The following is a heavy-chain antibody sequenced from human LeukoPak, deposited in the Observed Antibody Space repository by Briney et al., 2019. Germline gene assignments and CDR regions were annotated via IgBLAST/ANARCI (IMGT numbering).Heavy chain of an antibody. Sequence: GGSLRLSCAASGFTFTNHAVSWVRQAPGKGLEWVSAEGSAGGTYYADSVKGRFTNSRDNSGKTMSLQMNRLRVEDTALYYCASRTWVGAGYYAFDIWGQGTMVTVSS. V-gene: IGHV3-23*01. CDR2: EGSAGGT. D-gene: IGHD1-26*01. CDR1: GFTFTNHA. CDR3: ASRTWVGAGYYAFDI. J-gene: IGHJ3*02.